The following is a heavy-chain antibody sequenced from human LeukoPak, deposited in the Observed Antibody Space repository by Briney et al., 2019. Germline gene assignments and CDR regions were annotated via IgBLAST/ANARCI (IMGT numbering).Heavy chain of an antibody. CDR1: GGSISSYY. V-gene: IGHV4-59*01. CDR3: ARALGGPPDY. CDR2: IYYSGST. D-gene: IGHD2-15*01. J-gene: IGHJ4*02. Sequence: SETLSLTCTVSGGSISSYYWSWIRQPPGKGLEWIGYIYYSGSTNYTPSLKSRVTISVDTSKNQFSLKLSSVTAADTAVYYCARALGGPPDYWGQGTLVTVSS.